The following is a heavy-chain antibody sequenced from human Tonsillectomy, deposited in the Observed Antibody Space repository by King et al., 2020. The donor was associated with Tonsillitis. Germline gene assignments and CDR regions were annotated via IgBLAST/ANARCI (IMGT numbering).Heavy chain of an antibody. D-gene: IGHD6-19*01. Sequence: VQLVESGGGVVQPGRSLRLSCAASGFTFSSYGMHWVRQAPGKGLEWVAVIWYDGSNKYYADSVQGRFTISRDNSKNTLYLHMNSLRAEDTAVYYCARDTDSGSLDYWGQGTLVTVSS. V-gene: IGHV3-33*01. CDR2: IWYDGSNK. J-gene: IGHJ4*02. CDR1: GFTFSSYG. CDR3: ARDTDSGSLDY.